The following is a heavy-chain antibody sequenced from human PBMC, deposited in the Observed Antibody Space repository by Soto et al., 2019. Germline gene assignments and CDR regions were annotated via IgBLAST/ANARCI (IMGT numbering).Heavy chain of an antibody. CDR1: GFTFSSYW. J-gene: IGHJ6*02. CDR2: INSDGSST. D-gene: IGHD3-22*01. V-gene: IGHV3-74*01. CDR3: ARAPQLYYYDSSGQGGMDV. Sequence: GGSLRLSCAASGFTFSSYWMHWVRQAPGKGLVWVSRINSDGSSTSYADSVKGRFTISRDNAKNTLYLQMNSLRAEDTAVYYCARAPQLYYYDSSGQGGMDVWGQGTTVTVSS.